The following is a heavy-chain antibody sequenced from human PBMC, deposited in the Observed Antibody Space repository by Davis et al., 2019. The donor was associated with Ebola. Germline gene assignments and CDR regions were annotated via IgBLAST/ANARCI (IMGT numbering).Heavy chain of an antibody. V-gene: IGHV3-23*01. CDR2: ISGNGRAT. Sequence: GGSLRLSCAASGFIFTNYAMNWVRQAPGKGLEWVSGISGNGRATYYGDSVKGRFTISRDNSKNTVYLQMNSLRVEDTAVYFCAKDPYGGASRPYSYYYMDVWGKGTTVTVSS. J-gene: IGHJ6*03. CDR3: AKDPYGGASRPYSYYYMDV. D-gene: IGHD2-21*01. CDR1: GFIFTNYA.